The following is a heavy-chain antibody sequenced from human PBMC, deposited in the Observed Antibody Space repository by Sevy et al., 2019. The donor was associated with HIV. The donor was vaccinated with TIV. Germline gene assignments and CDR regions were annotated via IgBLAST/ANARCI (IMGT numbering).Heavy chain of an antibody. Sequence: ASVKVSCKASGYTFTGGYYMHWVRQAPGQGLEWMGWINPNSGATSYAQKFQGRVTLTRDTSISTAYMELSRLTSDDTAVYFGAGGGGGDDYWGQGTLVTVSS. CDR2: INPNSGAT. J-gene: IGHJ4*02. D-gene: IGHD2-21*02. CDR3: AGGGGGDDY. V-gene: IGHV1-2*02. CDR1: GYTFTGGYY.